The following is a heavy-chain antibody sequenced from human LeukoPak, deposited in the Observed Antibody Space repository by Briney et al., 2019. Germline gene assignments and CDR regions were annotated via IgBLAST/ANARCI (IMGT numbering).Heavy chain of an antibody. CDR2: ISGSGGST. V-gene: IGHV3-23*01. J-gene: IGHJ4*02. D-gene: IGHD3-3*01. CDR1: GFTFSSYG. CDR3: ASARGDFWSGYYPWDY. Sequence: PGGSLRLSCAASGFTFSSYGMSWVRQAPGKGLEWVSAISGSGGSTYYADSVKGRFTISRDNSKNTLYLQMNSLRAEDTAVYYCASARGDFWSGYYPWDYWGQGTLVTVSS.